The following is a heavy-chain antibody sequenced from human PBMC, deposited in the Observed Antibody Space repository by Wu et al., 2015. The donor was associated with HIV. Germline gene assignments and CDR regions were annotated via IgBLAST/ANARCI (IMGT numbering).Heavy chain of an antibody. CDR3: TRVVDILTGYQARSFDP. D-gene: IGHD3-9*01. J-gene: IGHJ5*02. Sequence: QVQLVQSGAEVKKPGASVKVSCKASAYTFTSYDINWVRQAPGQGLDWMGWMNPKTGNTGYAQKFQGRVTFTRNTSMSTAYMELSSLRSEDTAVYYCTRVVDILTGYQARSFDPWGQGTLVTVSS. V-gene: IGHV1-8*03. CDR1: AYTFTSYD. CDR2: MNPKTGNT.